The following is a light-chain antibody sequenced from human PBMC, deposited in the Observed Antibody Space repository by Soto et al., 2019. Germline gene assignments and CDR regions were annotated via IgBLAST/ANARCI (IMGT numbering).Light chain of an antibody. Sequence: DIVMTQTPLSLSVTPGQPASISCKSSQSLLHSDGKTYLYWYLQKPGQPPQLLIYEVSNRFSGVPDRFSGSGSGTDFTLTISRLEPEDFAVYYCQQYGSSPITFGQGTRLEIK. CDR3: QQYGSSPIT. CDR2: EVS. V-gene: IGKV2D-29*01. J-gene: IGKJ5*01. CDR1: QSLLHSDGKTY.